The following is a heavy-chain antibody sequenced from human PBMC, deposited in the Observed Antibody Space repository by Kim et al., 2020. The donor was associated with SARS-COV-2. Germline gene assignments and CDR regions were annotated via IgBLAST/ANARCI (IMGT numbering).Heavy chain of an antibody. J-gene: IGHJ5*02. CDR3: ARALRYYYGSGHWFDP. Sequence: SLKSRVTISVDTSKNQFSLKLSSVTAADTAVYYCARALRYYYGSGHWFDPWGQGTLVTVSS. D-gene: IGHD3-10*01. V-gene: IGHV4-34*01.